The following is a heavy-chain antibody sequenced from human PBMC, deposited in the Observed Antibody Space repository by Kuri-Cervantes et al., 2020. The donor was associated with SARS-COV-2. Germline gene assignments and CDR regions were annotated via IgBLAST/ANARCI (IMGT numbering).Heavy chain of an antibody. V-gene: IGHV1-18*01. Sequence: ASVKVSCKASGYTFTSYAMNWVRQAPGQGLEWMGWTSAYNGNTNYAQKLQGRVTMTTDTSTGTAYMELRSLRSDDTAVYYCARAEVLYDYVWGSIPSQPAPGWFDPWGQGTLVTVSS. CDR2: TSAYNGNT. J-gene: IGHJ5*02. CDR1: GYTFTSYA. CDR3: ARAEVLYDYVWGSIPSQPAPGWFDP. D-gene: IGHD3-16*01.